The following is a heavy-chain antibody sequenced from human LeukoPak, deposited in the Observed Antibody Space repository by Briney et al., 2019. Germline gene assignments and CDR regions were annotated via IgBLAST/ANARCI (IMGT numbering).Heavy chain of an antibody. CDR3: AKAVRAAAGSRDAY. D-gene: IGHD6-13*01. Sequence: GGSLRLSCAASGFTFSSYAMSWVRQAPGKGPEWVSAISGSGGSTYYADSVKGRFTISRDNSKNTLYLQMNSLRAEDTAVYYCAKAVRAAAGSRDAYWGQGTLVTVSS. CDR1: GFTFSSYA. J-gene: IGHJ4*02. V-gene: IGHV3-23*01. CDR2: ISGSGGST.